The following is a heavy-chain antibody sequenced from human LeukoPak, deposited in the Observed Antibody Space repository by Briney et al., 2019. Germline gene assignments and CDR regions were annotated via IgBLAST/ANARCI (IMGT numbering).Heavy chain of an antibody. D-gene: IGHD2-2*01. V-gene: IGHV3-11*01. CDR3: ARRTSHSYFDY. J-gene: IGHJ4*02. CDR2: ISGSGTTI. Sequence: LSLTCTVSGGSISSGGYYISWIRQTPGKGLEWISYISGSGTTIYSADSLKGRFHICRDAAKNSLFLQMNSLRDEDTAVYYCARRTSHSYFDYWGQGTLVTVSS. CDR1: GGSISSGGYY.